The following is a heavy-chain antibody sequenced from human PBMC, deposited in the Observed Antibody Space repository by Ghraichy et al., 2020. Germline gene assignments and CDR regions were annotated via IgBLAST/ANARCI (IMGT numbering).Heavy chain of an antibody. D-gene: IGHD3-3*01. V-gene: IGHV4-59*01. CDR3: ARGPPYYDFWSGYYPYYYYYYMDV. J-gene: IGHJ6*03. CDR1: GGSISSYY. Sequence: SETLSLTCTVSGGSISSYYWSWIRQPPGKGLEWIGYIYYSGSTNYNPSLKSRVTISVDTSKNQFSLKLSSVTAADTAVYYCARGPPYYDFWSGYYPYYYYYYMDVWGKGTTVTVSS. CDR2: IYYSGST.